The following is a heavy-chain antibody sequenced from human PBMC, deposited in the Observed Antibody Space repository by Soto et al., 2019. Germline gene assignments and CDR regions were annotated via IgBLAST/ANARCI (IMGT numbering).Heavy chain of an antibody. CDR3: ARGPRNWGVDY. D-gene: IGHD7-27*01. V-gene: IGHV1-8*02. CDR2: MNPNNGNT. CDR1: GFTFTSSA. J-gene: IGHJ4*02. Sequence: ASVKVSCKASGFTFTSSAVQWVRQARGQRLEWMGWMNPNNGNTAYAQKFQGRVTMTRDTSKSTAFMELSSLTSEDTAVYYCARGPRNWGVDYWGQGTLVTVSS.